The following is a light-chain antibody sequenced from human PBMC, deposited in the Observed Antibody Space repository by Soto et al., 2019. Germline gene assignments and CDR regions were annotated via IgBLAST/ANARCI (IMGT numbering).Light chain of an antibody. CDR3: QQYKNWPPLT. J-gene: IGKJ4*01. V-gene: IGKV3-15*01. CDR2: GAF. Sequence: EIVMTQSPATLSLSPGETATLSCRASQSVSYNLAWYQQKPGQGPRLLIYGAFTSATGSPARFRGSGSGTDFTLTISSLQSEDFAVYYCQQYKNWPPLTFGGGTKVEIK. CDR1: QSVSYN.